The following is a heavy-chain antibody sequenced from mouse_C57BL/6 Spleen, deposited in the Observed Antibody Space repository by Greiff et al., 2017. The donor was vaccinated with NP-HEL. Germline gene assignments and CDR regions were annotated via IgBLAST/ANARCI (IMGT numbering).Heavy chain of an antibody. D-gene: IGHD1-1*01. Sequence: EVKLVESGGGLVKPGGSLKLSCAASGFTFSSYAMSWVRQTPEKGLEWVATISDGGGYTYYPDNVKGRFTISRDNAKNNLYLQMGHLKSEDTAMYYCARDLDYYGSNGFAYWGQGTLVTVSA. J-gene: IGHJ3*01. CDR3: ARDLDYYGSNGFAY. CDR2: ISDGGGYT. CDR1: GFTFSSYA. V-gene: IGHV5-4*01.